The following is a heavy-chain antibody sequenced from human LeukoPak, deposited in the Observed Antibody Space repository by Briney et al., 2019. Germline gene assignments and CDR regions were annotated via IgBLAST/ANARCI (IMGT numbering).Heavy chain of an antibody. V-gene: IGHV1-2*06. J-gene: IGHJ4*02. CDR3: ARDRGSFEFDY. CDR1: GYTFTGYY. Sequence: GASVKGSCKASGYTFTGYYVHWVRQAPGQGLEWMGRINPNSGGTNYAQKFQGRVTMTRDTSISTAYMELSRLRSDDTAVYYCARDRGSFEFDYWGQGTLVTVSS. D-gene: IGHD1-26*01. CDR2: INPNSGGT.